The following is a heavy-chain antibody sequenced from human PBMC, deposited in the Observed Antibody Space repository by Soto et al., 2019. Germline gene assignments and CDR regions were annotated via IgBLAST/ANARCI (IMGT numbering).Heavy chain of an antibody. CDR1: GETFSFYT. D-gene: IGHD3-10*01. Sequence: QVQLVQSGADVRKPGSSVKVSCKASGETFSFYTINWVRQAPGLGLEWMGRVNPIVSMSNYAQKFQGRVTITAGKSTNTAYMPLSSLRSEDTAIYYCAASYGSGYRAFDYWGQGALVTVSS. V-gene: IGHV1-69*02. J-gene: IGHJ4*02. CDR3: AASYGSGYRAFDY. CDR2: VNPIVSMS.